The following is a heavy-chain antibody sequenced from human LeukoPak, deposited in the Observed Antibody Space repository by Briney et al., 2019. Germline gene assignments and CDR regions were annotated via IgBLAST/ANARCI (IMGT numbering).Heavy chain of an antibody. V-gene: IGHV4-59*01. CDR1: GGSISSYY. J-gene: IGHJ5*02. CDR2: IYYSGTT. D-gene: IGHD5-18*01. Sequence: PSETLSLTCTVSGGSISSYYWSWIRQPPGKGLEWIGYIYYSGTTNYNPSLRSRVTISVDTSKNQFSLKLSSVTAADTAVYYCARGGIQLWSNNWVDPWAREPWSPSPQ. CDR3: ARGGIQLWSNNWVDP.